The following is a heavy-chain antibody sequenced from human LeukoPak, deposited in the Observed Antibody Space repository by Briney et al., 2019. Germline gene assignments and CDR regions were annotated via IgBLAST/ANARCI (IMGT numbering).Heavy chain of an antibody. CDR1: RGTFSGYA. Sequence: ASVKVSCKASRGTFSGYAISWVRQAPGQGLEWMGGIIPIFGTANYVQKFQGRVTITADESTSTAYMELSSLRSEDTAVYYCARDDCSGGSCLGYYYGMDVWGQGTTVTVSS. D-gene: IGHD2-15*01. CDR3: ARDDCSGGSCLGYYYGMDV. CDR2: IIPIFGTA. V-gene: IGHV1-69*01. J-gene: IGHJ6*02.